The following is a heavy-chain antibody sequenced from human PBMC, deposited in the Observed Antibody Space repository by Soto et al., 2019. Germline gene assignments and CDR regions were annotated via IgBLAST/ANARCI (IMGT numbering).Heavy chain of an antibody. D-gene: IGHD2-15*01. CDR1: GYSFTTYG. V-gene: IGHV1-18*01. Sequence: ASVKVSCKASGYSFTTYGLSWVRQAPGHGLEWMGWISSYNDYTDYAQKFQGRVTITADESTSTAYMELSSLRSEDTAVYYCARGYCSGGSCYSSLSIWGQGTMVTVSS. J-gene: IGHJ3*02. CDR3: ARGYCSGGSCYSSLSI. CDR2: ISSYNDYT.